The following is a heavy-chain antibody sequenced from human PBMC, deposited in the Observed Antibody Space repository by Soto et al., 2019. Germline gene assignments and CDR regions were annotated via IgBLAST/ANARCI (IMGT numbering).Heavy chain of an antibody. Sequence: ASVKVSCKASGYTFTSYGISCVRQAPGQGLEWMGWISAYNGNTNYAQKLQGRVTMTTDTSTSTAYMELRSLRSDDTAVYYCARDRRLGYCTNGVCSNWFDPWGQGTLVTVSS. D-gene: IGHD2-8*01. CDR1: GYTFTSYG. J-gene: IGHJ5*02. CDR3: ARDRRLGYCTNGVCSNWFDP. CDR2: ISAYNGNT. V-gene: IGHV1-18*04.